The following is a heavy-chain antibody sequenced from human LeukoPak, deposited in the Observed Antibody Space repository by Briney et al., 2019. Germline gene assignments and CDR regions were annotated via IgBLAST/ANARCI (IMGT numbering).Heavy chain of an antibody. D-gene: IGHD2-2*02. CDR1: GYTFTSYG. J-gene: IGHJ5*02. V-gene: IGHV1-18*01. CDR2: ISAYNGNT. CDR3: ARVHVVVPAAIQVDWFDP. Sequence: GASVKVSCKASGYTFTSYGISWVRQAPGQGLEWMGWISAYNGNTNHAQKLQGRVTMTTDTSTSTAYMELRSLRSDDTAVYYCARVHVVVPAAIQVDWFDPWGQGTLVTVSS.